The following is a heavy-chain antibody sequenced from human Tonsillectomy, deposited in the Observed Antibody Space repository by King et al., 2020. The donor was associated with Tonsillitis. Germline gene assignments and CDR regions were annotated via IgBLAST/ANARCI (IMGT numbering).Heavy chain of an antibody. Sequence: QLVQSGGGLVKPGGSLRLSCVVSGFTFSSYTMNWVRQAPGKGLEWVSSISSSSSDIYYADSVKGRFTISRDNAKNSLYLQMNSLRAEDTAVYYCARAASYYYDSSGYKSRYPYYFDYWGQGTLVTVSS. CDR1: GFTFSSYT. D-gene: IGHD3-22*01. V-gene: IGHV3-21*01. J-gene: IGHJ4*02. CDR3: ARAASYYYDSSGYKSRYPYYFDY. CDR2: ISSSSSDI.